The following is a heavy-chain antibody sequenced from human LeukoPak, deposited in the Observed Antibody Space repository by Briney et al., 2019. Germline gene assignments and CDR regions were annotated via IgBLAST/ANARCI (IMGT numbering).Heavy chain of an antibody. Sequence: SETLSLTCTVSGGSISSSSYYWGWIRQPSGKGLEWIGSIYYSGSTYYSPSLKSRVTISVDTSKNQFSLNLSSVTAADTAVYYCARLYYDSSGYYQICYFDYWGQGTLVTVSS. CDR3: ARLYYDSSGYYQICYFDY. CDR2: IYYSGST. CDR1: GGSISSSSYY. V-gene: IGHV4-39*01. D-gene: IGHD3-22*01. J-gene: IGHJ4*02.